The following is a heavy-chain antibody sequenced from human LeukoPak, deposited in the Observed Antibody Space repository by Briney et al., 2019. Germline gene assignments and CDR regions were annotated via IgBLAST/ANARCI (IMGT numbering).Heavy chain of an antibody. V-gene: IGHV3-23*01. CDR1: RFPPRKYA. CDR3: AKEPEPFLERHFDN. D-gene: IGHD3-3*02. J-gene: IGHJ4*02. CDR2: ISGSGGSK. Sequence: PGGSLRLSCVGSRFPPRKYAMSWVRQAPGKGLEWVSGISGSGGSKYYADSVRGRFTISRDNSKDTLFLQMSSLRADDTAKYYCAKEPEPFLERHFDNWGQGTLVIVSS.